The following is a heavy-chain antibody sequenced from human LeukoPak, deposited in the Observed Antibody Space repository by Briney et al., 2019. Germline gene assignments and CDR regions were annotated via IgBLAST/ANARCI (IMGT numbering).Heavy chain of an antibody. Sequence: GGSLRLSCAASGFTFSSYTMSWVRQAPGKGLEWVSAISGSGGSTYYADSVKGRFTISRDNSKNTLYLQMNSLRAEDTAVYYCAKDPGDSSGYFRVFDYWGQGTLVTVSS. CDR2: ISGSGGST. CDR3: AKDPGDSSGYFRVFDY. D-gene: IGHD3-22*01. V-gene: IGHV3-23*01. CDR1: GFTFSSYT. J-gene: IGHJ4*02.